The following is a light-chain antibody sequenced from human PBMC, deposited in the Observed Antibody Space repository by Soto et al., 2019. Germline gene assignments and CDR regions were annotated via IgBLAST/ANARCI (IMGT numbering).Light chain of an antibody. J-gene: IGKJ5*01. V-gene: IGKV3-15*01. CDR2: DVS. Sequence: IYDVSIRATSVPARFSGTGSETDFTLTISGLQSEDSAVYFCQQYNNWPFSFGQGTRLEIK. CDR3: QQYNNWPFS.